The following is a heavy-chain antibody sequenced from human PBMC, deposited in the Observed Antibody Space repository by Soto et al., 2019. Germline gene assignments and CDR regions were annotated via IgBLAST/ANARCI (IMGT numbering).Heavy chain of an antibody. Sequence: GGSLRLSCAASGFSFSGKTMHWVRQAPGKGLEWVALVSPDGRQTYYADSVKGRFTVSRDNSKNTAYLQMSSLRAEDTSLYLFATDIAETWLLNSWGQGSLVTVSS. CDR2: VSPDGRQT. V-gene: IGHV3-30*04. J-gene: IGHJ5*02. CDR3: ATDIAETWLLNS. CDR1: GFSFSGKT. D-gene: IGHD5-12*01.